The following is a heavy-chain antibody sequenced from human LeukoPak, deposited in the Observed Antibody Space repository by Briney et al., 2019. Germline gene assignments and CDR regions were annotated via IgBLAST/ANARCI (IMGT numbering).Heavy chain of an antibody. V-gene: IGHV3-30*02. J-gene: IGHJ4*02. CDR1: GLTYRNYG. D-gene: IGHD7-27*01. CDR3: VQDRDWGFGY. Sequence: GGSLRLSCAASGLTYRNYGMHWVRRAPGKGLEWVTFIRNDGSGKYYADSVRGRFTISRDDSKNTLYLQMNSLRAEDTAVYHCVQDRDWGFGYWGRGTLVTVSS. CDR2: IRNDGSGK.